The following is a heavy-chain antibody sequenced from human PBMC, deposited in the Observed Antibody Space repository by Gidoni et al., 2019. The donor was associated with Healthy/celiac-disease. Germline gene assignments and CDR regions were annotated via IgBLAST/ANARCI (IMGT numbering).Heavy chain of an antibody. Sequence: QVQLVESGGGVVQPGRSLRLSCAASGFTFSGYVMPWVRQAPGTGLEWVAVISYDGSNKYYADSVKGRFTISRDNSKNTLYLQMNSLRAEDTAVYYCAKEHYDSSGYYHFDYWGQGTLVTVSS. CDR2: ISYDGSNK. V-gene: IGHV3-30*18. CDR1: GFTFSGYV. CDR3: AKEHYDSSGYYHFDY. D-gene: IGHD3-22*01. J-gene: IGHJ4*02.